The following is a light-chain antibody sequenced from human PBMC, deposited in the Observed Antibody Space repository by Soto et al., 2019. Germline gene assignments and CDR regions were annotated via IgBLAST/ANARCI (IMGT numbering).Light chain of an antibody. CDR3: TSNAGLNASYV. V-gene: IGLV2-8*01. CDR1: SSDVGAYNY. CDR2: EVT. Sequence: SALSQPRSASGSLGQSVTISCTGTSSDVGAYNYVSWYQQHPGKAPKLMIYEVTKRPSGVPARFSGSKSGNTASLTVSGLQAEDEADYYCTSNAGLNASYVFGTGTKVTVL. J-gene: IGLJ1*01.